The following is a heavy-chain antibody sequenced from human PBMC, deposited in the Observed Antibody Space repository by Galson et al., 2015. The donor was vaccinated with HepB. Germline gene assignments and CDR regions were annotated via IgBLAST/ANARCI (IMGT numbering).Heavy chain of an antibody. CDR3: ARRIDS. V-gene: IGHV3-48*01. CDR2: ISSSSTSI. CDR1: GLTFSPDD. Sequence: ALRLSCAASGLTFSPDDMNWVRQAPGKGLEWISFISSSSTSIYYADSVKGRFTISRNNAKSTLYLQLNNLRAEDTAVYYCARRIDSWGQGTLVTVSS. J-gene: IGHJ4*02.